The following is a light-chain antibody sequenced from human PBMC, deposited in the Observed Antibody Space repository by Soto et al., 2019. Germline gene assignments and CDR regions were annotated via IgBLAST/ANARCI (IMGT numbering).Light chain of an antibody. CDR2: DTS. CDR1: QSVSSN. CDR3: QQYNNWPRT. Sequence: EVGMTKAQTTLSEARGERTTLTCRASQSVSSNLAWYQQKPGLAPRLLIYDTSTRATGIPVRFSGSGFRTEFTRTISSLESEDFAVYYCQQYNNWPRTFGEGTKVDIK. J-gene: IGKJ1*01. V-gene: IGKV3-15*01.